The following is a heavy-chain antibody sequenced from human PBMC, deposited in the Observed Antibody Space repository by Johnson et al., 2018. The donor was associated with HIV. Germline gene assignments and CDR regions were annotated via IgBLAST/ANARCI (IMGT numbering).Heavy chain of an antibody. Sequence: VQLVESGGGWVQPGGSLRLSCAASGFTFSSYDMHWVRQTTGKVLQWVSGIGTAGDTYYSGSVKGRFTISRENAKNSLYLQMNSLRAGETAVYYCARGRGVGRPIQKWLGAAFDIWGQGTMVTVSS. D-gene: IGHD5-18*01. V-gene: IGHV3-13*01. J-gene: IGHJ3*02. CDR2: IGTAGDT. CDR3: ARGRGVGRPIQKWLGAAFDI. CDR1: GFTFSSYD.